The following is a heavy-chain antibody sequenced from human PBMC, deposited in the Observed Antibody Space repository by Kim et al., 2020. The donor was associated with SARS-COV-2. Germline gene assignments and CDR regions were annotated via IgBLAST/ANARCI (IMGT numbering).Heavy chain of an antibody. V-gene: IGHV3-21*01. Sequence: YIYDAGSVKGRFTSSRDNAKNSLYLQMNSLRAEDTAVYYCARGGGQQLDYWGQGTLVTVSS. CDR3: ARGGGQQLDY. D-gene: IGHD6-13*01. CDR2: YI. J-gene: IGHJ4*02.